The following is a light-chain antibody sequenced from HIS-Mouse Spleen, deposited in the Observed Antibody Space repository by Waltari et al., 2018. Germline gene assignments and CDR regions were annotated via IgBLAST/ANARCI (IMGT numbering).Light chain of an antibody. Sequence: SSELTQYPAVSVALGQTVRITCQGDSLRSAYARWYQQKPGQAPVLVIYGKNNRPSGIPDRFSGSSSGNTASLTITGAQAEDEADYYCNSRDSSGNHVVFGGGTKLTVL. CDR2: GKN. J-gene: IGLJ2*01. CDR1: SLRSAY. V-gene: IGLV3-19*01. CDR3: NSRDSSGNHVV.